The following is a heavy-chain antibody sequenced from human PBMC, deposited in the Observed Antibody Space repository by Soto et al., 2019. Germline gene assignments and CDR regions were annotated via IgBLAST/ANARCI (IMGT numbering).Heavy chain of an antibody. CDR3: ARGTHRGDFDYFDY. J-gene: IGHJ4*02. CDR2: INSDGSTT. Sequence: PGGSLRLSCAASGFTFSSYWVHWVRQAPGKGLVWVSRINSDGSTTTYADSVKGRFTISRDNAKNTLYLQMNSLRAEDTAVYYCARGTHRGDFDYFDYWGQGSLVTVSS. CDR1: GFTFSSYW. D-gene: IGHD2-21*01. V-gene: IGHV3-74*03.